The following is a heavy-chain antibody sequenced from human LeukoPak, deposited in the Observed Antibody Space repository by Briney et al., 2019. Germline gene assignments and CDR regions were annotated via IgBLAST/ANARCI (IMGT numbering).Heavy chain of an antibody. CDR1: GFTFSSYS. V-gene: IGHV3-33*06. D-gene: IGHD3-22*01. J-gene: IGHJ4*02. Sequence: GGSLRLSCAASGFTFSSYSMNWVRQAPGKGLEWVAVIWYDGSNKFYADSVKGRFTISRDNSKNTLHLQMNSLRAEDTAVYYCAKGGYYYDSSGTNDYWGQGTLVTVSS. CDR2: IWYDGSNK. CDR3: AKGGYYYDSSGTNDY.